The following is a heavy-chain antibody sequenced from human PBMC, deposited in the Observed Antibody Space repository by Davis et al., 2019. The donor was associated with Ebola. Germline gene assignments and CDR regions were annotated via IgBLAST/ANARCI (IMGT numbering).Heavy chain of an antibody. CDR2: INHSGST. Sequence: GSLRLSCAVYGGSFSGYYWSWIRQPPGKGLEWIGEINHSGSTNYNPSLKSRVTISVDTSKNQFSLKLSSVTAADTAVYYCARHTSRFDPWGQGTLVIVSS. J-gene: IGHJ5*02. V-gene: IGHV4-34*01. CDR1: GGSFSGYY. CDR3: ARHTSRFDP. D-gene: IGHD3-16*01.